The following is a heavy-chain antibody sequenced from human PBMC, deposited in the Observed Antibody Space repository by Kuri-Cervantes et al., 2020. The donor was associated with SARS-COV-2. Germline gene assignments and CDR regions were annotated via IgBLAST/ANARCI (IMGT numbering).Heavy chain of an antibody. CDR2: ISYDGSNK. Sequence: GESLKISCAASGFTFSSYAMHWVRQAPGKGLEWVAVISYDGSNKYYADSVKGRFTISRDNYKNTLYLQMNSLRADDTAVYYCARVVVVVPAAIAPADYWGQGTLVTVSS. V-gene: IGHV3-30-3*01. CDR3: ARVVVVVPAAIAPADY. D-gene: IGHD2-2*01. J-gene: IGHJ4*02. CDR1: GFTFSSYA.